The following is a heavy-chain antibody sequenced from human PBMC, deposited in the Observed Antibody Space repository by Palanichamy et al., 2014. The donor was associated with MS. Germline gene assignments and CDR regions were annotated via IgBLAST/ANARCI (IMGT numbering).Heavy chain of an antibody. CDR2: IYYSGST. CDR1: GGSISSYY. CDR3: ARGAFPDY. V-gene: IGHV4-59*01. J-gene: IGHJ4*02. Sequence: QVQLQESGPGLVKPSETLSLTCTVSGGSISSYYWSWIRQPPGKGLEWIGYIYYSGSTNYNPSLKSRVTISVDTSKNQFSLKLSSVTAADTAVYYCARGAFPDYWGQGTLVTVSS.